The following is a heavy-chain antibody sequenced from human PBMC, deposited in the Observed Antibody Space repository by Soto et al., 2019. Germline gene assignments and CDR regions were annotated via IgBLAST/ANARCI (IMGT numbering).Heavy chain of an antibody. V-gene: IGHV4-34*01. J-gene: IGHJ6*03. CDR3: ARGLMLWFGELSRRGGYYYYMDV. Sequence: QVQLQQWGAGLLKPSETLSLTCAVYGGSFSGYQWTWIRQTPGKGLEWIGEINDSGNINYNPSLKSRVTIFLDTPKKQISLKLSSVIAADTAVYYCARGLMLWFGELSRRGGYYYYMDVWGEGTTVIVSS. CDR2: INDSGNI. CDR1: GGSFSGYQ. D-gene: IGHD3-10*01.